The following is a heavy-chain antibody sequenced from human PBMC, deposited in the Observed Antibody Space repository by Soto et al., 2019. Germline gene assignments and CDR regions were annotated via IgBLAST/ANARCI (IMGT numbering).Heavy chain of an antibody. V-gene: IGHV3-11*01. Sequence: QVQLVESGGGLVKPGGSLRLSCAASGFTFGDYYISWLPQAPGKGLEWVSYISSSGRSKYYVDSVRGRFTISRANAKSSLYLQMDSLGAEATAVYYCARAAAGLPAAWYWGQGTLVTVSS. D-gene: IGHD6-13*01. CDR1: GFTFGDYY. CDR2: ISSSGRSK. J-gene: IGHJ4*02. CDR3: ARAAAGLPAAWY.